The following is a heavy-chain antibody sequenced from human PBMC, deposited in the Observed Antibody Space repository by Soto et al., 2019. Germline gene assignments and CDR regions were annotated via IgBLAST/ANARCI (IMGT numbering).Heavy chain of an antibody. V-gene: IGHV3-30-3*01. CDR2: ISYDGSNK. Sequence: QVQLVESGGGVVQPGRSLRLSCAASGFTFSSYAMHWVRQAPDKGLEWVAVISYDGSNKYYADSVKGRFTISRDNSKNTLYLQMNSLRAEDTAVYYCAPDYGGDYWGQGTLVTVSS. J-gene: IGHJ4*02. CDR3: APDYGGDY. CDR1: GFTFSSYA. D-gene: IGHD4-17*01.